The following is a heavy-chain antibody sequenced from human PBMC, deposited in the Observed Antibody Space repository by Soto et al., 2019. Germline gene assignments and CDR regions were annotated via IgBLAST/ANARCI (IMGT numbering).Heavy chain of an antibody. CDR3: ARGSALRFLEWSKAYYYYYGMDV. CDR2: INHSGST. V-gene: IGHV4-34*01. CDR1: GGSFSGYY. D-gene: IGHD3-3*01. J-gene: IGHJ6*02. Sequence: KASETLFLTCAVYGGSFSGYYWSWIRQPPGKGLEWIGEINHSGSTNYNPSLKSRVTISVDTSKNQFSLKLSSVTAADTAVYYCARGSALRFLEWSKAYYYYYGMDVWGQGTTVTVSS.